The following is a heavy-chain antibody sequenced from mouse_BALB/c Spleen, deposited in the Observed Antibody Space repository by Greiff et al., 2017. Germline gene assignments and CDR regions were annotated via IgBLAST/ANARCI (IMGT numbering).Heavy chain of an antibody. J-gene: IGHJ3*01. Sequence: EVQLQPSGAELVKPGASVKLSCTASGFNIKDTYMHWVKQRPEQGLEWIGRIDPANGNTKYDPKFQGKATITADTSSNTAYLQLSSLTSEDTAVYYCARTYEYGNYFAYWGQGTLVTVAA. CDR2: IDPANGNT. CDR1: GFNIKDTY. D-gene: IGHD2-10*02. CDR3: ARTYEYGNYFAY. V-gene: IGHV14-3*02.